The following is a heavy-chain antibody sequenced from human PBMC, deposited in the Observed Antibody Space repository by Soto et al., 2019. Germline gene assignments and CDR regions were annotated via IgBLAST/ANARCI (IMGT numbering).Heavy chain of an antibody. CDR2: ISYDGSNK. CDR3: AKEVSSGWDWYCDL. J-gene: IGHJ2*01. V-gene: IGHV3-30*18. Sequence: QVQLVESGGGVVQPGRSLRLSCAASGFTFSSYGMHWVRQAPGKGLEWVAVISYDGSNKYYADSVKGRFTISRDNSKNTLYLQMNSLRAEDTAVYYCAKEVSSGWDWYCDLWGRGTLVTVSS. CDR1: GFTFSSYG. D-gene: IGHD6-19*01.